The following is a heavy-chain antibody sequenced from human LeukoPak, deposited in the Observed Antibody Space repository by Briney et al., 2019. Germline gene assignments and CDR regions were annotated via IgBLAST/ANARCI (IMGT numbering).Heavy chain of an antibody. Sequence: KSSETLSLTCTVSGGSMSTTSYYWGWIRQPPGKGLEWIGGIYYSGNTYYNPSLKTRVTISVDTSKNQFSLKLSTVTAADTAVYYCARVTNYGGHFLDCWGQGALVTVSS. V-gene: IGHV4-39*01. J-gene: IGHJ4*02. D-gene: IGHD4-23*01. CDR2: IYYSGNT. CDR1: GGSMSTTSYY. CDR3: ARVTNYGGHFLDC.